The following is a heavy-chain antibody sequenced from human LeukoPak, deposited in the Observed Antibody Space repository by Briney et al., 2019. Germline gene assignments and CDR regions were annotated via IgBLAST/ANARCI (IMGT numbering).Heavy chain of an antibody. J-gene: IGHJ4*02. CDR3: GTLLSNGPFDY. CDR1: GYTFTGYY. Sequence: GASVKVSCKASGYTFTGYYMHWVQQAPGQGLEWMGWIYPNSGATKYAQKFQGRVTMTRDTSISTAYTELSGLRSDDTAVYYCGTLLSNGPFDYWGQGSLVTVSS. V-gene: IGHV1-2*02. CDR2: IYPNSGAT.